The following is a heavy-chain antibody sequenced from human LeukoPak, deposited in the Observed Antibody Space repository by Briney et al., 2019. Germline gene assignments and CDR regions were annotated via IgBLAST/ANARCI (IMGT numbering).Heavy chain of an antibody. Sequence: GSSVKVSCKASRGTFIRYAISWVRQAPGQGLEGMGGIIPIFGTANYAQKFQGRVTITTDESTSTAYMELSSLRSEDTAVYYCARGYSRFDAFDIWGQGTMVTVSS. CDR1: RGTFIRYA. CDR2: IIPIFGTA. CDR3: ARGYSRFDAFDI. D-gene: IGHD5-18*01. V-gene: IGHV1-69*05. J-gene: IGHJ3*02.